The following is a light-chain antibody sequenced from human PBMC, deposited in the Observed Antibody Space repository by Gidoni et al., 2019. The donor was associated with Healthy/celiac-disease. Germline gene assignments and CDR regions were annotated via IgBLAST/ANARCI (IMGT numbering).Light chain of an antibody. CDR2: DTS. CDR1: TGAVTSGHY. CDR3: LLSYSGARPVV. V-gene: IGLV7-46*01. Sequence: QAVSTQEPSLTVSPGRTVTLTCGSSTGAVTSGHYPYLFQQKPGQAPRTLIYDTSNKHSWTPARFSGSLLGGKAALTLSGAQPEDEAEYYCLLSYSGARPVVFGGGTKLTVL. J-gene: IGLJ2*01.